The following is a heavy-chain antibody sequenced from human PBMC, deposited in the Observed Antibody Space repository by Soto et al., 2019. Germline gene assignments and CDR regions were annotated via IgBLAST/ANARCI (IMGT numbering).Heavy chain of an antibody. D-gene: IGHD3-3*01. J-gene: IGHJ4*01. CDR1: GFVFSSYD. CDR2: ISNDGSNK. V-gene: IGHV3-30*18. CDR3: AKGKTIFGVVVVSEY. Sequence: GGSLRLSCAVSGFVFSSYDMHWVRQAPGKGLEWVAVISNDGSNKDYADSVKGRLTISRDNSKITLYLQMNGLRAEDTAVYYCAKGKTIFGVVVVSEYWGQGTLVTVSS.